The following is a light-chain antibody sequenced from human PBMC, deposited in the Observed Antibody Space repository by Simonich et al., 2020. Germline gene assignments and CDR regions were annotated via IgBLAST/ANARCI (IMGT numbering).Light chain of an antibody. V-gene: IGKV3-15*01. CDR3: QQYNNWPPEYT. CDR2: GAA. J-gene: IGKJ2*01. Sequence: EIVLTQSPGTLSLSPGERATLSCRASQSVSSSYLAWYQQKPGQAPRLLIYGAATGATGLPARFSGSGSGTEFTLTISSMQSEDFAVYYCQQYNNWPPEYTFGQGTKLEIK. CDR1: QSVSSSY.